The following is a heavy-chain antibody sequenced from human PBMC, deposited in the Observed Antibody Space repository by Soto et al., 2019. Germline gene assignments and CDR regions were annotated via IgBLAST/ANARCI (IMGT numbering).Heavy chain of an antibody. J-gene: IGHJ4*02. CDR2: IYFRGNS. CDR3: ARSGGSNSWYGVFDF. V-gene: IGHV4-30-4*01. CDR1: GDSITSSPYY. Sequence: QVQLQESGPGLVKPSQTLSVTCTVSGDSITSSPYYWSWVRQLPGRGLESIGYIYFRGNSYYNPSLKSRVTISLDRSKNQFSLELNSVTAADTAVYYCARSGGSNSWYGVFDFWGQGTLVNVSS. D-gene: IGHD2-15*01.